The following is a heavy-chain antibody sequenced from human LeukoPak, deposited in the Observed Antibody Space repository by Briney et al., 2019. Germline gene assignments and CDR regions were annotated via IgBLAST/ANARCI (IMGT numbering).Heavy chain of an antibody. V-gene: IGHV3-23*01. CDR3: AKDVRSYYDSRGYGYFDY. J-gene: IGHJ4*02. Sequence: GGSLRLSCAASGLTFSSYAMSWVRQAPGKGLEWVSAISGTGGSTYYADSVKGRFTISRDNSKNTLFLQMNSPRAEDTAVYYCAKDVRSYYDSRGYGYFDYGGQGTLVTVS. D-gene: IGHD3-22*01. CDR1: GLTFSSYA. CDR2: ISGTGGST.